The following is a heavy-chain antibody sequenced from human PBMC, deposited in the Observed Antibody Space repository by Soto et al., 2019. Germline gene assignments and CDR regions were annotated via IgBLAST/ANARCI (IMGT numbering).Heavy chain of an antibody. CDR1: GSTFTYRY. Sequence: QTQLVQSGAEVKKTGSTATVSCQALGSTFTYRYRHWVRQAPGQALECMGWITPFSGDVHYAQKFQERVTITRDSSINTAYMRMSSLGSEDTAMYNRATGGAGSGPFTWELPDHWGQGTLVTVSS. D-gene: IGHD1-26*01. CDR3: ATGGAGSGPFTWELPDH. CDR2: ITPFSGDV. V-gene: IGHV1-45*02. J-gene: IGHJ4*02.